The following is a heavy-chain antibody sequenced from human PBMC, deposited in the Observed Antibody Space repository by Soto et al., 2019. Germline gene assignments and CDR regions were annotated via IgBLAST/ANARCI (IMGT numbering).Heavy chain of an antibody. CDR2: FDPEDGET. Sequence: GASVKVSCKVSGYTLTELSMHWVRQAPGKGLEWMGGFDPEDGETIYAQKFQGRVTMTEDTSTDTAYMEQSSLRSEDTAVYYCATGLGYCSSTSCSRPAPWGQGTLVTVSS. CDR3: ATGLGYCSSTSCSRPAP. CDR1: GYTLTELS. J-gene: IGHJ5*02. V-gene: IGHV1-24*01. D-gene: IGHD2-2*01.